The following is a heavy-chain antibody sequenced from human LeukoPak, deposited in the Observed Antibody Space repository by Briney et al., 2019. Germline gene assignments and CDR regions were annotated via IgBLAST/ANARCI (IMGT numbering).Heavy chain of an antibody. J-gene: IGHJ6*03. D-gene: IGHD3-3*01. CDR3: ARGGSYYDIWSGYYDYYYYMDV. V-gene: IGHV4-59*01. Sequence: SETLSLTCTVSGVSISRYYWSWIRQPPGKGLEWVGYIYYSGSTNYNPSLKSRVTISVDTSKNQFSLRLTSVTAADTAVYYCARGGSYYDIWSGYYDYYYYMDVWGKGTTVTVSS. CDR1: GVSISRYY. CDR2: IYYSGST.